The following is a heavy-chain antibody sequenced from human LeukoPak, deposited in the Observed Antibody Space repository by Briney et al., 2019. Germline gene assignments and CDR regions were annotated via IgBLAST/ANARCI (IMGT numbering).Heavy chain of an antibody. Sequence: GGSLRLSCAASGFTVSSNYMNWVRQTPGKGLEWVSFISSSSSAIYYADPVKGRFTISRDNAKNSLFLQMNSLRAADTAVYYCAREYSSSSGRAFDIWGQGTMVIVSS. D-gene: IGHD6-6*01. J-gene: IGHJ3*02. CDR2: ISSSSSAI. CDR3: AREYSSSSGRAFDI. V-gene: IGHV3-48*01. CDR1: GFTVSSNY.